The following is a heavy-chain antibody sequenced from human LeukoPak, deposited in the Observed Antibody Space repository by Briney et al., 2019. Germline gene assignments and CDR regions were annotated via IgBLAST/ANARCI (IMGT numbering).Heavy chain of an antibody. CDR3: ARQYCSTTTCYTDY. Sequence: GGSLRLSCAASGFTFSTYWMSWVRQAPGKGLEWVANIKQDGSEKYYVDSVKGRFTISRDNAKNPLYLQMNSLRAEDTAVYYCARQYCSTTTCYTDYWGQGTLVTVSS. J-gene: IGHJ4*02. CDR1: GFTFSTYW. D-gene: IGHD2-2*01. CDR2: IKQDGSEK. V-gene: IGHV3-7*01.